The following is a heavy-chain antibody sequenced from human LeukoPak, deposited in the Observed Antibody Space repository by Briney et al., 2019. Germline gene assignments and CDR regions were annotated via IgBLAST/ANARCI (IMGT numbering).Heavy chain of an antibody. CDR2: IYDSGKT. CDR3: ARGGGTLDY. V-gene: IGHV4-59*01. D-gene: IGHD3-16*01. CDR1: GDSISSYY. Sequence: KSSETLSLTCTVSGDSISSYYWSWIRQPPGKGLEWIGYIYDSGKTNYNASLTSRVTISVDTSKNQFSLKLTSVTPADTAVYYCARGGGTLDYWGQGTLVTVSS. J-gene: IGHJ4*02.